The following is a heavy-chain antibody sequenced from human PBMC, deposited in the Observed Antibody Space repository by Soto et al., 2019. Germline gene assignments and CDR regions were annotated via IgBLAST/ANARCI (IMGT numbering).Heavy chain of an antibody. Sequence: SETLSLTCTVSGGSSSSYYCSWIRQPPGKVLEWIGYMYDRGSNNYTPSHKSRVTITVDTAKTQFTLKLSSVTAADTAVYYCARGVRQWLETHFDYWGQGTLVTVSS. CDR2: MYDRGSN. CDR1: GGSSSSYY. D-gene: IGHD6-19*01. J-gene: IGHJ4*02. CDR3: ARGVRQWLETHFDY. V-gene: IGHV4-59*01.